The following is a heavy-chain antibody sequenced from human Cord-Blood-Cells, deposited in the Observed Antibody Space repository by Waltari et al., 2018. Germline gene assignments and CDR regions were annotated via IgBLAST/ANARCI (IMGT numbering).Heavy chain of an antibody. CDR3: ASTRRVDI. J-gene: IGHJ3*02. V-gene: IGHV1-8*01. CDR1: GYTFTSYD. Sequence: QVQLVQSGAEVKKPGASVKVSCKASGYTFTSYDINWVRQATGQGLEGMGWMNPHSGTPGHAQKLQGRVTMTRNTSTSTAYLELSSLRSEDTAVYYCASTRRVDIWGQGTMVTVSS. CDR2: MNPHSGTP.